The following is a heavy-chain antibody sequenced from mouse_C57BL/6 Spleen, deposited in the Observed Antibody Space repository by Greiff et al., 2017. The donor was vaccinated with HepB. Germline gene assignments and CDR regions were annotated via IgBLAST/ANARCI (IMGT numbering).Heavy chain of an antibody. CDR1: GFTFSSYA. V-gene: IGHV5-4*01. D-gene: IGHD1-2*01. CDR2: ISDGGSYT. Sequence: DVLLVESGGGLVKPGGSLKLSCAASGFTFSSYAMSWVRQTPEKGLEWVATISDGGSYTYYPDNVKGRFTISRDNAKNNLYLQMSHLKSEDTAMYYCARGPLLRFDYWGQGTTLTVSS. CDR3: ARGPLLRFDY. J-gene: IGHJ2*01.